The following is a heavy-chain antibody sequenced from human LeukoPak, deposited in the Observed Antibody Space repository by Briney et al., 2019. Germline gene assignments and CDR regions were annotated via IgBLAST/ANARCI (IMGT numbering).Heavy chain of an antibody. CDR1: GFTFSSYA. CDR3: ARDRSPYGSSWFDY. V-gene: IGHV3-30-3*01. D-gene: IGHD6-13*01. J-gene: IGHJ4*02. CDR2: ISYDGSNK. Sequence: GGSLRLSCAASGFTFSSYAMHWVRQAPGKGLEWVAVISYDGSNKYYADSVKGRFTISRYNSKNTLYLQMNSLRAEDTAVYYCARDRSPYGSSWFDYWGQGTLVTVSS.